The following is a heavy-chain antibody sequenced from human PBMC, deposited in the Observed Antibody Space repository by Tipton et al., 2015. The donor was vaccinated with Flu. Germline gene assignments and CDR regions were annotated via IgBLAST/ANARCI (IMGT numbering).Heavy chain of an antibody. J-gene: IGHJ4*02. CDR1: GYSISSSYY. D-gene: IGHD3-10*01. V-gene: IGHV4-4*07. CDR2: MYTSGST. Sequence: TLSLTCTVSGYSISSSYYWAWIRQPAGKGLEWIGRMYTSGSTKYNPSLESRVTMSVDTSNNHFSLKLSSVTAADTAVYYCARGSGSGTYLIFDFWGQGTLATVSS. CDR3: ARGSGSGTYLIFDF.